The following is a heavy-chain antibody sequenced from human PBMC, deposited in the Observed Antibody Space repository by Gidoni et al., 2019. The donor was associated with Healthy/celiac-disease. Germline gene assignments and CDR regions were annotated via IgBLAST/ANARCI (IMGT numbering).Heavy chain of an antibody. CDR2: ISSSSSTI. CDR3: ARDPRWYNWNDGRY. J-gene: IGHJ4*02. D-gene: IGHD1-20*01. CDR1: GFTFSSYS. Sequence: EVQLVESGGGLVQPEGSLRLSCAASGFTFSSYSMNWVRQAPGKGLEWVSYISSSSSTIYYADSVKGRFTISRDNAKNSLYLQMNSLRDEDTAVYYCARDPRWYNWNDGRYWGQGTLVTVSS. V-gene: IGHV3-48*02.